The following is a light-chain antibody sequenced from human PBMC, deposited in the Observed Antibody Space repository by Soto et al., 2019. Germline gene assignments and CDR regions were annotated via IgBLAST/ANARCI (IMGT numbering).Light chain of an antibody. V-gene: IGKV3-20*01. Sequence: EIVLTQSPGTLSLSPGERATLSCRASQSVTNNDLAWYQRKPGQAPSLPIYDASSRATGIPDRFSGSGSGTEFTLTISRLEPEDFAVYSCQECARSPLTFGQGTKVEIK. CDR2: DAS. CDR3: QECARSPLT. J-gene: IGKJ1*01. CDR1: QSVTNND.